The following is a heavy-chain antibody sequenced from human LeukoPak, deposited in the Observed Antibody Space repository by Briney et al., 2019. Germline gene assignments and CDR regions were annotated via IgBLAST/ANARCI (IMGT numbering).Heavy chain of an antibody. D-gene: IGHD6-13*01. Sequence: SVKVSCKASGGTFSSYAISWVRQAPGQGLEWMGGIIPIFGTANYAQKFQGRVTITADESTSTAYTELSSLRSEDTAVYCCARAGFIAAAGRVETFDYWGQGTLVTVSS. CDR1: GGTFSSYA. CDR2: IIPIFGTA. CDR3: ARAGFIAAAGRVETFDY. J-gene: IGHJ4*02. V-gene: IGHV1-69*01.